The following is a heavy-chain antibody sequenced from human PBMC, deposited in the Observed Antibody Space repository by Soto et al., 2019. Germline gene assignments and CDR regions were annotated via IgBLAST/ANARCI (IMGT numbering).Heavy chain of an antibody. Sequence: GGSLRLSCAASGFTFSSYGMHWVRQAPGKGLEWVAVIWYDGSNKYYADSVKGRFTISRDNSKNTLYLQMNSLRAEDTAVYYCARDVAAAGIPEYYFDYWGQGTLVTVSS. CDR2: IWYDGSNK. J-gene: IGHJ4*02. V-gene: IGHV3-33*01. D-gene: IGHD6-13*01. CDR3: ARDVAAAGIPEYYFDY. CDR1: GFTFSSYG.